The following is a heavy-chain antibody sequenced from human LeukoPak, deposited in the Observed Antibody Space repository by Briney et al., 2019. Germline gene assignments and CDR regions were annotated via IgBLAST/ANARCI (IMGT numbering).Heavy chain of an antibody. CDR3: ARGSRREENCDY. V-gene: IGHV3-53*05. CDR1: GFTVSSNY. Sequence: GGFLRLSCAASGFTVSSNYMSWVRQAPGKGLEWVSVIYSGGSTYYADSVKGRFTISRDNSKNTLYLQMNSLRSEDTAVYYCARGSRREENCDYWGQGTLVTVSS. J-gene: IGHJ4*02. CDR2: IYSGGST.